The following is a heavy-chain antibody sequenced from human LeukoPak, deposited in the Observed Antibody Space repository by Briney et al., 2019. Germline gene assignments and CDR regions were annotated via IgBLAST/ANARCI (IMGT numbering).Heavy chain of an antibody. CDR1: GGSFSAYY. J-gene: IGHJ4*02. Sequence: SETLSLTCAVYGGSFSAYYWNWIRQPPGKGLEWIGEINYSGSTNYNPSLKSRVTISVDTSKNQFSLKLSSVTAADTAVYYCARGQIRGLGGNLGDWGQGTLVTVSS. D-gene: IGHD3-16*01. CDR2: INYSGST. CDR3: ARGQIRGLGGNLGD. V-gene: IGHV4-34*01.